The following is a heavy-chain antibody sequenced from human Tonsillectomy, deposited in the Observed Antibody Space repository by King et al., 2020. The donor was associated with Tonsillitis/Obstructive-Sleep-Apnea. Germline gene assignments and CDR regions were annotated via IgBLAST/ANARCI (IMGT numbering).Heavy chain of an antibody. Sequence: QLVQSGAEVKKPGASVKVSCKASGYTFTSYGISWVRQAPGQGLEWMGWISAYNGNTNYAQKLQGRVTMTTDTSTSIAYMELRSLRSDDTAVYYCARVSWGIVGATTDYFDYWGQGTLVTVSS. D-gene: IGHD1-26*01. CDR1: GYTFTSYG. CDR3: ARVSWGIVGATTDYFDY. J-gene: IGHJ4*02. CDR2: ISAYNGNT. V-gene: IGHV1-18*01.